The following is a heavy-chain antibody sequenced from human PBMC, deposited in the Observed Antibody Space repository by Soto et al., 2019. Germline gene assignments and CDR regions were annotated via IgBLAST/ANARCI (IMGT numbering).Heavy chain of an antibody. CDR1: GCTFSDYY. V-gene: IGHV3-11*06. CDR3: ARVPSSSGYYRPTDY. Sequence: QVQLVESGGGLVKPGGSLRLSCAASGCTFSDYYMSWIRQAPGKGLEWVSYISSSSSYTNYADSVKGRFTISRDNAKNSLYLQMNSLRAEDTAVYYCARVPSSSGYYRPTDYWGQGTLVTVSS. J-gene: IGHJ4*02. D-gene: IGHD3-22*01. CDR2: ISSSSSYT.